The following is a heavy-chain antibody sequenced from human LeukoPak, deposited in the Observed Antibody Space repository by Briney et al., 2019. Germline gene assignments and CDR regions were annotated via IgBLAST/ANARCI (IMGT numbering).Heavy chain of an antibody. Sequence: SSETLSLTCTVSGGSISNNYWSWIRQPQGKGLQWIGYIYYTGTTNYNPSLKSRVTMSVDTSKNQFSLKLNSVTAADTAVYYCAIPRWEVNNWFDPWGQGTLVTVSS. CDR2: IYYTGTT. J-gene: IGHJ5*02. CDR3: AIPRWEVNNWFDP. D-gene: IGHD1-26*01. CDR1: GGSISNNY. V-gene: IGHV4-59*08.